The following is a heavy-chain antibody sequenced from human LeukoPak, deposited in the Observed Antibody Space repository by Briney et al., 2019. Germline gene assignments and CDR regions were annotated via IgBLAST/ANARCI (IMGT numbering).Heavy chain of an antibody. J-gene: IGHJ4*02. CDR2: ISSSGSTI. V-gene: IGHV3-48*03. Sequence: GGSLRLSCAASGFTFSSYEMIWVRQAPGKGLEWVSYISSSGSTIYYADSVKGRFTISRDNAKNSLYLQMNSLRAEDTAVYYCARDHYSNHYFDYWGQGTLVTVSS. CDR3: ARDHYSNHYFDY. CDR1: GFTFSSYE. D-gene: IGHD4-11*01.